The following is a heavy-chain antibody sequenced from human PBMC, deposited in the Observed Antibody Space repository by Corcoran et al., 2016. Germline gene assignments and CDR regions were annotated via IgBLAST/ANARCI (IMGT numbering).Heavy chain of an antibody. Sequence: EVQLVESGGGLVKPGGSLRLSCAASGFTFSNAWMNWVRQAPGKGLEWVGRIKSKTDGGATDYAAPVKGRFTLSRDDSKNTLYLQMNSLKTGDTAVVYGTRGYSSSWGGWEYYYYGMDVWGQGTTVTVSS. CDR3: TRGYSSSWGGWEYYYYGMDV. V-gene: IGHV3-15*07. J-gene: IGHJ6*02. D-gene: IGHD6-13*01. CDR1: GFTFSNAW. CDR2: IKSKTDGGAT.